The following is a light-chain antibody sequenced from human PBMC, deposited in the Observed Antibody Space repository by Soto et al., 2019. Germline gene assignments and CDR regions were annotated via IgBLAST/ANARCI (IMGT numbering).Light chain of an antibody. CDR3: QSYDSSLSGSEV. V-gene: IGLV1-40*01. CDR1: SSNIGAGYD. Sequence: QPVLTQPPSVSGAPGQRVTISCTGSSSNIGAGYDVHWYQQLPGTAPKLLIYGNSNRPSGVPDRFSGSKSGTSASLAITGLQAEDEADYYCQSYDSSLSGSEVFGTGTKLTDL. J-gene: IGLJ1*01. CDR2: GNS.